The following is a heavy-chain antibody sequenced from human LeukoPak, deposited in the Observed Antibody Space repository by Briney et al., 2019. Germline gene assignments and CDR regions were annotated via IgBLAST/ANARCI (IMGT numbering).Heavy chain of an antibody. D-gene: IGHD5-24*01. CDR3: ARHGMAPEY. CDR1: GYTFTSYW. CDR2: IYPGDSDT. V-gene: IGHV5-51*01. Sequence: GASLQISSQGSGYTFTSYWIGWVRPTPGQGLGWMGIIYPGDSDTRYGPPFQGQVTISAAKSISTAYLQWSSLRASDTAMYDCARHGMAPEYWGQGTLVTVSS. J-gene: IGHJ4*02.